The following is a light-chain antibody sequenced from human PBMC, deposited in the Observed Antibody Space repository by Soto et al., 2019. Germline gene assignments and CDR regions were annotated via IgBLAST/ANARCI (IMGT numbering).Light chain of an antibody. J-gene: IGKJ4*01. Sequence: EIVMTQSPATLSMSPGERATLSCWASQTISSSLAWSQQKPGQAPRLLIYGASTRAAGVPVRFSGSGSGTEFTLTINRLEPEDFAVYYCQQYHRWPLTFGGGTKVEIK. CDR1: QTISSS. V-gene: IGKV3-15*01. CDR2: GAS. CDR3: QQYHRWPLT.